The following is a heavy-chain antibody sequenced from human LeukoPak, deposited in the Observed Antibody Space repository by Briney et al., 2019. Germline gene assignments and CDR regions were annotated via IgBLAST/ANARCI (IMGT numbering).Heavy chain of an antibody. J-gene: IGHJ4*02. Sequence: GGSLRLSCAASGFTFSSYGMSWVRQAPGKGLEWVSAISGSGGSTYYADSVKGRFTISRDNAKNSLYLQMNSLGAEDTAVYYCARDRPLVPDYWGQGTLVTVSS. CDR2: ISGSGGST. D-gene: IGHD6-6*01. CDR1: GFTFSSYG. V-gene: IGHV3-23*01. CDR3: ARDRPLVPDY.